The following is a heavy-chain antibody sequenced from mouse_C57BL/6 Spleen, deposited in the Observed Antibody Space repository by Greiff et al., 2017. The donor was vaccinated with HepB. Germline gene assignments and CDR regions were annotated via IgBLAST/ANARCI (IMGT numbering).Heavy chain of an antibody. CDR1: GFTFSSYA. CDR3: ARDGGAWFAY. V-gene: IGHV5-4*01. CDR2: ISDGGSYT. J-gene: IGHJ3*01. Sequence: EVMLVESGGGLVKPGGSLKLSCAASGFTFSSYAMSWVRQTPEKRLEWVATISDGGSYTYYPDNAKNNLYLQMSHLKSEDTAMYYCARDGGAWFAYWGQGTLVTVSA.